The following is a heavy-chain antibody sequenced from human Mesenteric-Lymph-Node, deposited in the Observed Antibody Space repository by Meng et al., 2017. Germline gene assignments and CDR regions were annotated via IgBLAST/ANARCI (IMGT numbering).Heavy chain of an antibody. J-gene: IGHJ4*02. D-gene: IGHD2-21*02. CDR3: AKRSGIVGDCYFFDY. CDR1: GFTFSSYA. V-gene: IGHV3-23*01. CDR2: ISGSGDST. Sequence: GESLKISCAASGFTFSSYAMSWVRQAPGKGLEWVSAISGSGDSTYYADSVKGRFTISRDNSKNTLYLQINSLRAEDTAVYYCAKRSGIVGDCYFFDYCGQGTLVTVSS.